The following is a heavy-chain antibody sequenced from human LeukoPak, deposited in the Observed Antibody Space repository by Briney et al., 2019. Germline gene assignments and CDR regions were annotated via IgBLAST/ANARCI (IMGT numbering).Heavy chain of an antibody. D-gene: IGHD3-3*01. CDR2: MNPNSGNT. CDR1: GYTFTSYD. J-gene: IGHJ4*02. Sequence: GASVKVSCKASGYTFTSYDINWVRQATGQGLEWMGWMNPNSGNTGYAQKFQGRVTMTRNTSISTAYMELRSLRSDDTAVYYCARDRPWSVTTIFGVANYFDYWGQGTLVTVSS. CDR3: ARDRPWSVTTIFGVANYFDY. V-gene: IGHV1-8*01.